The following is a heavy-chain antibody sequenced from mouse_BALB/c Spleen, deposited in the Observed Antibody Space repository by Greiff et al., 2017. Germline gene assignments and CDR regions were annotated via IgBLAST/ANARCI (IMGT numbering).Heavy chain of an antibody. D-gene: IGHD2-1*01. Sequence: QATLKVSGPGILKPSQTLSLTCSFSGFSLSTSGIGVGWIRQPSGKGLGWLAHIWWDDDKYYNPSLKSQLTISEDTSRNQVFLKITSVDNADTATYCGGRRVRGNDAMDYWGQGTSVTVSS. CDR2: IWWDDDK. CDR1: GFSLSTSGIG. V-gene: IGHV8-8*01. CDR3: GRRVRGNDAMDY. J-gene: IGHJ4*01.